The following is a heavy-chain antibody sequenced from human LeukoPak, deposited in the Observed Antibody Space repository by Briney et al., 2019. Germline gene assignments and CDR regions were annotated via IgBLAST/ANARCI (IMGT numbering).Heavy chain of an antibody. CDR1: AYSISSGYY. D-gene: IGHD4-23*01. V-gene: IGHV4-38-2*02. J-gene: IGHJ4*02. CDR2: IYHSGST. CDR3: AREGYGGNPAPFDY. Sequence: SETLSLTCTVSAYSISSGYYWGWIRQPPGKGLEWIGSIYHSGSTYYNPSLKSRVTISVDTSKNQFSLKLSSVTAADTAVYYCAREGYGGNPAPFDYWGQGTLVTVSS.